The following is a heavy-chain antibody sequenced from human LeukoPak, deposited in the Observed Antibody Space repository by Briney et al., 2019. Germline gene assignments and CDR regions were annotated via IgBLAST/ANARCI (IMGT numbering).Heavy chain of an antibody. CDR1: GFTFSSYG. CDR3: AKDAEGPLDY. V-gene: IGHV3-23*01. D-gene: IGHD1-14*01. J-gene: IGHJ4*02. Sequence: PGGSLRLSCAASGFTFSSYGMSWVRQAPGKGPEWVSALSDGGRSTYYADSVKGRFTISRDNSKNTLYLQMNSLRGEDTAVYYCAKDAEGPLDYWGQGTLVTVSS. CDR2: LSDGGRST.